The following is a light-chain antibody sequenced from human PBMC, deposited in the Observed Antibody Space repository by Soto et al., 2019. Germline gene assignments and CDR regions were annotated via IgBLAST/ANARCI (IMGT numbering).Light chain of an antibody. Sequence: QSVLTQPASVSGSPGQSITISCTGTSSDVGSYNFVSWYQQHPGKAPKLMIFEVSKRPSGLSNRFSGSKSGNTASLTISGLQAGDEADYYCCSYAGTSTFVFGTGTKVTVL. CDR3: CSYAGTSTFV. CDR1: SSDVGSYNF. J-gene: IGLJ1*01. CDR2: EVS. V-gene: IGLV2-23*02.